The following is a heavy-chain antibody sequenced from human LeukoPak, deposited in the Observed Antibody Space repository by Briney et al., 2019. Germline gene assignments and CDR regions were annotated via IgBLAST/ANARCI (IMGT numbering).Heavy chain of an antibody. J-gene: IGHJ3*02. CDR1: GDTFSTYA. Sequence: SVKVSCKASGDTFSTYAISWVRQAPGQGLEWMGGIIPIFGTAKYAQKFQGRVTITADESTSTAYMELSSLRSEDTAVYYCARASGRRDAFDIWGQGTMVTVSS. CDR2: IIPIFGTA. V-gene: IGHV1-69*13. D-gene: IGHD3-10*01. CDR3: ARASGRRDAFDI.